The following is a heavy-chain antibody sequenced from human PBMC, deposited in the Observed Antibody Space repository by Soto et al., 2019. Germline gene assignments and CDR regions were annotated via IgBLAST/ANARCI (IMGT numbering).Heavy chain of an antibody. CDR3: ATDIVVVVAADY. CDR1: GFTFSSYG. J-gene: IGHJ4*02. D-gene: IGHD2-15*01. V-gene: IGHV3-30*03. CDR2: ISYDGSNK. Sequence: QVQLVESGGGVVQPGRSLRLSCAASGFTFSSYGMHWVRQAPGKVLEWVAVISYDGSNKYYADSVKGRFTISRDNSKNTLYLQMNSLRAEETAVYYCATDIVVVVAADYWGQGTLVTVSS.